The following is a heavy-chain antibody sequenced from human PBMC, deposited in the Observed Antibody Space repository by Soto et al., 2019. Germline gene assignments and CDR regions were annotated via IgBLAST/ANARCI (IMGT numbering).Heavy chain of an antibody. Sequence: EVQLVETGGGLIQPGGSLRLSCAASGFTLSNNYMSWVRQAPGKGLEWVSVIYSGGSSYYADSVKGRFTISRDNSKNTLYLKINSLRVEHPPVYYCPRVMGNQGGYGGQGPRVTVSS. CDR1: GFTLSNNY. J-gene: IGHJ4*02. V-gene: IGHV3-53*02. CDR2: IYSGGSS. D-gene: IGHD3-10*01. CDR3: PRVMGNQGGY.